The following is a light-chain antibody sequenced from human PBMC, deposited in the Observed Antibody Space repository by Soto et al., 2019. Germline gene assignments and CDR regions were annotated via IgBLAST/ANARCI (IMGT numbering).Light chain of an antibody. CDR1: QSVSNNY. CDR3: QQYGSSPT. V-gene: IGKV3-20*01. J-gene: IGKJ1*01. CDR2: GAS. Sequence: IVKTQSPATLSVSPGESATISCRASQSVSNNYLAWHQQKPGQAPTLLIHGASNRATGIPDRFSGSGSGTDFTLTISRMEPEDFAVYYCQQYGSSPTFGQGTKV.